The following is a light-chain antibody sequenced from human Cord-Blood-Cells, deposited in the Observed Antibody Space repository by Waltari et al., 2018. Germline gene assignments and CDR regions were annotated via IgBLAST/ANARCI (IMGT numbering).Light chain of an antibody. V-gene: IGLV3-1*01. Sequence: SYELTQPPSVSVSPGQTASITCSGDKLGDKYACWYQKKPGQSPGLVIYQDSKRPSGIPERFSGSNSGNTATLTISGTQAMDWADYYCQAWDSSTVVFGGGTKLTVL. CDR3: QAWDSSTVV. CDR1: KLGDKY. J-gene: IGLJ2*01. CDR2: QDS.